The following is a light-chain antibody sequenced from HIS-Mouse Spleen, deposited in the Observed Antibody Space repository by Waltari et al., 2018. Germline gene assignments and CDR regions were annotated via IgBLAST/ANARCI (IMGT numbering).Light chain of an antibody. CDR3: YSTDSSGNHRV. V-gene: IGLV3-10*01. J-gene: IGLJ2*01. CDR2: EES. CDR1: PFPKKY. Sequence: SYELTQPPPVSVSPGQTARIPCSGDPFPKKYAHWYQQTPGQAPVLVIYEESKRTSGIPERFSGSSSGTMATLTISGAQVEDEADYYCYSTDSSGNHRVFGGGTKLTVL.